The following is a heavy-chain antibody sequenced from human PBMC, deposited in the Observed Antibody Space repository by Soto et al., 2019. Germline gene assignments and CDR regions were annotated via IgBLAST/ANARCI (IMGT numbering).Heavy chain of an antibody. Sequence: PGGSLRLSCAASGFTFSSYGMHWVRQAPGKGLEWVAVIWYDGSNKYYADSVKGRFTISRDNSKNTLYLQMNSLRAEDTAVYYCARDSQLRYFDWLSPGGNWFDPWGQGTLVTVSS. CDR1: GFTFSSYG. V-gene: IGHV3-33*01. CDR2: IWYDGSNK. J-gene: IGHJ5*02. CDR3: ARDSQLRYFDWLSPGGNWFDP. D-gene: IGHD3-9*01.